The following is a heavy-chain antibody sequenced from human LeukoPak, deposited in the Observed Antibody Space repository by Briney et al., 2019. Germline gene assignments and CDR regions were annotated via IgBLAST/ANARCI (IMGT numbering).Heavy chain of an antibody. Sequence: PSETLSLTCTVSGGSISSYYWSWIRQPPGKGLEWIGYIYYSGSTNYNPSLKSRVTISVDTSKNQFSLKLSSGTAADTAVYYCAREDSSGYYFDYWGQGTLVTVSS. V-gene: IGHV4-59*12. J-gene: IGHJ4*02. CDR1: GGSISSYY. CDR2: IYYSGST. CDR3: AREDSSGYYFDY. D-gene: IGHD3-22*01.